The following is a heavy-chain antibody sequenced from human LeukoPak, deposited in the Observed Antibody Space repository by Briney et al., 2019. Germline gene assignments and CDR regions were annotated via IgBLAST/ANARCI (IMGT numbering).Heavy chain of an antibody. V-gene: IGHV1-46*01. CDR2: INPSGGST. J-gene: IGHJ5*02. Sequence: ASVKVSCKASGYTFTSYYMHWVRQAPGQGLEWMGIINPSGGSTSYAQKFQGRDTMTRDTSTSTVYMELSSLRSEDTAVYYCARGPDKRRITMVRGVIWFDPWGQGTLVTVSS. CDR1: GYTFTSYY. D-gene: IGHD3-10*01. CDR3: ARGPDKRRITMVRGVIWFDP.